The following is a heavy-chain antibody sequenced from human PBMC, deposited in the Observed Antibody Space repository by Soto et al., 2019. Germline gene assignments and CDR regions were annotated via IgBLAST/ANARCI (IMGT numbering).Heavy chain of an antibody. D-gene: IGHD3-3*01. Sequence: KTSETLSLTCTVTGGAIIGYYWTWIRQSDGEGLEWIGRIYSSGSTNYNPSLKSRVTISLDTSMNYFSLRLSSVTAADTAVYYCARGQRFSDWFDPWGQGTLVTVSS. CDR2: IYSSGST. J-gene: IGHJ5*02. V-gene: IGHV4-4*07. CDR3: ARGQRFSDWFDP. CDR1: GGAIIGYY.